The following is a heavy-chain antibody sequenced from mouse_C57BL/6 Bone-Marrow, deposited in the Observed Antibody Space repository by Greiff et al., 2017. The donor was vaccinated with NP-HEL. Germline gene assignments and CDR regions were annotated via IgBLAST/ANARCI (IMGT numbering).Heavy chain of an antibody. V-gene: IGHV5-6*01. D-gene: IGHD2-4*01. CDR2: ISSGGSYT. J-gene: IGHJ3*01. Sequence: EVKVVESGGDLVKPGGSLKLSCAASGFTFSSYGMSWVRQTPDKRLEWVATISSGGSYTYYPDSVKGRFTISRDNAKNILYLQMSSLKSEDTAMYYCASPYDYDVAWFAYWGQGTLVTVSA. CDR1: GFTFSSYG. CDR3: ASPYDYDVAWFAY.